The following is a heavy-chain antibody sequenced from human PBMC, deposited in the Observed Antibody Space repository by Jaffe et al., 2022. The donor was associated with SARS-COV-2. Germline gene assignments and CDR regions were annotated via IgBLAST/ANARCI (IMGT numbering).Heavy chain of an antibody. CDR1: GFTFSSYG. V-gene: IGHV3-30*18. Sequence: QVQLVESGGGVVQPGRSLRLSCAASGFTFSSYGMHWVRQAPGKGLEWVAVISYDGSNKYYADSVKGRFTISRDNSKNTLYLQMNSLRAEDTAVYYCAKLPHGSGSVTVTDYWGQGTLVTVSS. CDR2: ISYDGSNK. J-gene: IGHJ4*02. D-gene: IGHD3-10*01. CDR3: AKLPHGSGSVTVTDY.